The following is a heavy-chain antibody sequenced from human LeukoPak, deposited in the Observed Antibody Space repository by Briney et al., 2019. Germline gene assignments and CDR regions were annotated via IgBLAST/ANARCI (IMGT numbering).Heavy chain of an antibody. Sequence: PGGSLRLSCAASGFTVSSNYMICVRQAPRKGLEWVSVIYGGDETNYPDSVKGRFTISRDNSKNTLYLQMNSLRAEDTAVYYCATSIATPGGFDHWGQGTLVTVSS. D-gene: IGHD6-13*01. CDR1: GFTVSSNY. J-gene: IGHJ4*02. V-gene: IGHV3-53*01. CDR2: IYGGDET. CDR3: ATSIATPGGFDH.